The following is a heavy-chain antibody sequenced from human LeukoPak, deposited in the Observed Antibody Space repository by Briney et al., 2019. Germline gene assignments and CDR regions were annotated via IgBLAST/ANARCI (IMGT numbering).Heavy chain of an antibody. CDR3: ARGGGLDV. J-gene: IGHJ6*02. CDR1: GFTFSSYW. CDR2: INHNGNVN. V-gene: IGHV3-7*03. D-gene: IGHD3-16*01. Sequence: GGSPRLPCAASGFTFSSYWMNWARQAPGKGLEWVASINHNGNVNYYVDSVKGRFTISRDNAKNSLYLQMSNLRAEDTAVYFCARGGGLDVWGQGATVTVSS.